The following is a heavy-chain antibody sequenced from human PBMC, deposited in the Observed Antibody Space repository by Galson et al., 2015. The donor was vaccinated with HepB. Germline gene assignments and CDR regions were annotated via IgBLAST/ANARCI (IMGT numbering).Heavy chain of an antibody. CDR2: INYSGST. CDR1: DASISTADYY. Sequence: TLSLTCTVSDASISTADYYWSWIRQHPGKGLEWIGHINYSGSTYFNPSLKSRVSMSIDTSENQFSMKLISATAADTAIYYCARAAYCSRTSCLFDPWGQGTLVTVSS. CDR3: ARAAYCSRTSCLFDP. J-gene: IGHJ5*02. D-gene: IGHD2-2*01. V-gene: IGHV4-31*03.